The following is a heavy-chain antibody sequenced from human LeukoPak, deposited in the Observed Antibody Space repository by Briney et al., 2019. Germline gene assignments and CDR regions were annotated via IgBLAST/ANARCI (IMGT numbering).Heavy chain of an antibody. Sequence: GGSLRLSCAASGFTFSSYAMSWVRQAPGKGLEWVSAISGSGGSTYYADSVKGRFTISRDNSKNTLYLQMNSLRAEDTAVYYCAKDLGYYYDSGNYWCYFDYWGQGTLVTVSS. V-gene: IGHV3-23*01. J-gene: IGHJ4*02. D-gene: IGHD3-10*01. CDR2: ISGSGGST. CDR1: GFTFSSYA. CDR3: AKDLGYYYDSGNYWCYFDY.